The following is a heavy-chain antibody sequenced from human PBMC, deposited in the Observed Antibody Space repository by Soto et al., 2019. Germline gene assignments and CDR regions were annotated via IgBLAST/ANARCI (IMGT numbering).Heavy chain of an antibody. CDR3: ARENISGDYHYYYGLDV. CDR2: IKQDGSEK. V-gene: IGHV3-7*01. Sequence: GGSLRLSCAASGFTLSSFWMSWVRQAPGKGLEWVANIKQDGSEKYYVDSVKGRFTISRDNAKNSLYLQMNSLRADDSAVYYCARENISGDYHYYYGLDVWGQGTTVTVSS. J-gene: IGHJ6*02. D-gene: IGHD7-27*01. CDR1: GFTLSSFW.